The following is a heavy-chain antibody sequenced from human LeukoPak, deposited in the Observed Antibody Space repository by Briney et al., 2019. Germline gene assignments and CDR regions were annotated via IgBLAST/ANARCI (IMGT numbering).Heavy chain of an antibody. CDR2: INYSGNT. CDR3: ASGLKPAYYYDSSGYLAY. V-gene: IGHV4-59*08. Sequence: SETLSLTCTVSGGSIRTYYWSWLRQPPGKGLEWIGYINYSGNTKYNPSLKSRVTILVDTSKNQFSLKLSSVTAADTAVYYCASGLKPAYYYDSSGYLAYWGQGTLVTVSS. J-gene: IGHJ4*02. CDR1: GGSIRTYY. D-gene: IGHD3-22*01.